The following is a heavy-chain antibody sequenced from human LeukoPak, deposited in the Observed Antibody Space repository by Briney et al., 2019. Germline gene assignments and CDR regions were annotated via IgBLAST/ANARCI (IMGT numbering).Heavy chain of an antibody. CDR3: ASGSEFSSFEGYYFDY. CDR1: GGSFSGYY. Sequence: SETLSLTCAVYGGSFSGYYWSWIRQPPGKGLEWIGEINHSGSTNYNPSLKSRVSISVDTSKNQFSLKLTSVTAADTAVYYCASGSEFSSFEGYYFDYWGQGILVTVSS. V-gene: IGHV4-34*01. J-gene: IGHJ4*02. CDR2: INHSGST. D-gene: IGHD6-6*01.